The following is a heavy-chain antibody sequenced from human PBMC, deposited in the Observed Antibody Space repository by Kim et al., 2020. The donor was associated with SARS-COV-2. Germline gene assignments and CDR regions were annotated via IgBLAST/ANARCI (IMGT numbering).Heavy chain of an antibody. CDR2: IKRDGSEI. CDR1: GFTFSNSW. CDR3: ARDAAGYTPFDY. D-gene: IGHD5-12*01. V-gene: IGHV3-7*03. J-gene: IGHJ4*02. Sequence: GGSLRLSCAASGFTFSNSWMGWVRQAPGKGLEWVANIKRDGSEIFYVDSVKGRFTISRDNAKNSVYLQMDSLRPEDTAVYYCARDAAGYTPFDYWGQGTRVTVSS.